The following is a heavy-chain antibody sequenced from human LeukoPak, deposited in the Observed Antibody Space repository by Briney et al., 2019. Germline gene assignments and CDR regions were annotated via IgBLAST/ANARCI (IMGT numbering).Heavy chain of an antibody. CDR2: INPNTGGT. V-gene: IGHV1-2*02. D-gene: IGHD3-10*01. CDR3: ARGVGSSWFGP. CDR1: GYTFTGYY. Sequence: ASVKVSFKASGYTFTGYYMHWMRQAPGQGLEWIGWINPNTGGTTFAQKFQGRVTMTRDTSISTAYMELSSLRSDVTAMYYCARGVGSSWFGPWGQGTLVTVSS. J-gene: IGHJ5*02.